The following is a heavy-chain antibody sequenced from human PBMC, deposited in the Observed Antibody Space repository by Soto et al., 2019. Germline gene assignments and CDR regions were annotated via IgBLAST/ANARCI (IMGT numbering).Heavy chain of an antibody. J-gene: IGHJ4*02. Sequence: SETLSLTCAVSGGYISGGYYSWSWIRQPPGKGLEWIGFIYNSGSTYYNSSLKSRVTTSVDRSKNHFFLNLTSVTAADTALYYCGKGFYGSGGPDVWGPGTLVTVSS. D-gene: IGHD3-10*01. V-gene: IGHV4-30-2*01. CDR2: IYNSGST. CDR1: GGYISGGYYS. CDR3: GKGFYGSGGPDV.